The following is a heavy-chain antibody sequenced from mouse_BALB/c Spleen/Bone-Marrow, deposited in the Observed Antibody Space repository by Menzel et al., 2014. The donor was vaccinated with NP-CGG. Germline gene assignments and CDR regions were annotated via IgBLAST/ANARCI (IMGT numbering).Heavy chain of an antibody. CDR2: ISDGGSYT. D-gene: IGHD4-1*01. V-gene: IGHV5-4*02. J-gene: IGHJ3*01. CDR1: GFTFSDYY. Sequence: EVQRVESGGDLVKPGGSLRLSCAASGFTFSDYYVYWIRQTPEKRLEWVATISDGGSYTNYADSVKGRFTISRDNAKNNLYLQMSSLKSEDTAMYYCTRGLGWFGYWGQGTLVTVSA. CDR3: TRGLGWFGY.